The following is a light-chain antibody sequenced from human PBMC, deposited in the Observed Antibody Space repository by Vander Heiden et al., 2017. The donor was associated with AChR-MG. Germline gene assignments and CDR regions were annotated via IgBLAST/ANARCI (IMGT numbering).Light chain of an antibody. CDR1: QSISTY. CDR2: AAS. Sequence: DIQMTQSPSSLSASVGDRVTITCRASQSISTYLNWYQQKPGKAPKLLIYAASSLQSGVPSMFSAYGSGTDFTLTISSLQPEDFAIYYCQQSYSAPMYTFGQGTKVEIK. CDR3: QQSYSAPMYT. J-gene: IGKJ2*01. V-gene: IGKV1-39*01.